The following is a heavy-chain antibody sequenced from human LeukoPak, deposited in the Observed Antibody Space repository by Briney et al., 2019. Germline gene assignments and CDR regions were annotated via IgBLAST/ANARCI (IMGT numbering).Heavy chain of an antibody. V-gene: IGHV3-21*04. CDR2: ISSSSSYI. J-gene: IGHJ4*02. Sequence: GGSLRLSCAASGFTFSSYSMNWVRQAPGKGLEWVSSISSSSSYIYYADSVKGRFTISRDNAKNTLYLQMNSLRAEDTAVYYCAKDRSFFSPGAFDYWGQGTLVTVSS. D-gene: IGHD7-27*01. CDR1: GFTFSSYS. CDR3: AKDRSFFSPGAFDY.